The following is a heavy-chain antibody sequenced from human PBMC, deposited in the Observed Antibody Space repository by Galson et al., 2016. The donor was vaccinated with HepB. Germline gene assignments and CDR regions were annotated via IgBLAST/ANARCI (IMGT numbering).Heavy chain of an antibody. J-gene: IGHJ6*02. CDR2: IIPFLGAT. Sequence: SVKVSCKASGGTFGNYAISWVRQAPGQGLEWMGGIIPFLGATHYAQKFQGRVTVTADASSSTAHMELSSLRSDDTAIFYCARGSYYDFWTGPSNYYYYDMDVWGQGTTVTVSS. CDR1: GGTFGNYA. CDR3: ARGSYYDFWTGPSNYYYYDMDV. V-gene: IGHV1-69*13. D-gene: IGHD3-3*01.